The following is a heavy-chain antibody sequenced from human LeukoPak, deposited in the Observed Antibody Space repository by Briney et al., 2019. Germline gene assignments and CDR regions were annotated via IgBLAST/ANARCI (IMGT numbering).Heavy chain of an antibody. D-gene: IGHD3-16*01. CDR3: ARVEGDVWGLYYYYYMDV. J-gene: IGHJ6*03. V-gene: IGHV1-18*01. Sequence: ASVKVSCKASGYTFTSYGISWVRQAPGQGLEWMGWISAYNGNTNYAQKLQGRVTMTTDTSTSTAYMELRSLRSDDTAVYYCARVEGDVWGLYYYYYMDVWGKGTTVTVSS. CDR1: GYTFTSYG. CDR2: ISAYNGNT.